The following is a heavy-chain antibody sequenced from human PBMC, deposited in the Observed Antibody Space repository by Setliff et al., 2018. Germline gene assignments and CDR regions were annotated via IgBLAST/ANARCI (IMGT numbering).Heavy chain of an antibody. J-gene: IGHJ4*02. CDR3: ARTGTYRYFDY. CDR2: LYSGGTT. V-gene: IGHV4-39*01. Sequence: SETLSLTCKVSGDSMNSGVYYWAWIRQPPGKGLEWIGRLYSGGTTYYNSSLKSRVTISVDTSRSQFSLRLNSVTAADTAVYYCARTGTYRYFDYWGRGTLVTVSS. CDR1: GDSMNSGVYY. D-gene: IGHD1-1*01.